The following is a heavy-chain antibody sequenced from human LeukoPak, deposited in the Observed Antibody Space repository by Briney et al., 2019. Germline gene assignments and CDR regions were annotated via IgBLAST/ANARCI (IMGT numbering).Heavy chain of an antibody. J-gene: IGHJ6*03. D-gene: IGHD3-3*01. V-gene: IGHV1-69*05. CDR1: GGTFSSYA. Sequence: SVKVSCKASGGTFSSYAISWVRQAPGQGLEWMGGIIPIFGTANYAQKFQGRVTITTDESTSTAYMELSSLRSEDTAVYYCARGRDDFWSGYYPRLYYYYYYMDVWGKGTTVTVSS. CDR3: ARGRDDFWSGYYPRLYYYYYYMDV. CDR2: IIPIFGTA.